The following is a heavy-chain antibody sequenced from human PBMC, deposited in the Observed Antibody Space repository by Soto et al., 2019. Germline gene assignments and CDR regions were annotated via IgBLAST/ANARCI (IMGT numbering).Heavy chain of an antibody. Sequence: EVQLLESGGGLVQPGGSLRLSCAASGFTFSSYAMSWVRQAPGKGLEWVSAISGSGGSTYYADSVKGRFTISRDNSKNTLYLEMNSLRSEDTAVYYCAKDNYYDSSGKDYWGQGTLVTVSS. CDR3: AKDNYYDSSGKDY. J-gene: IGHJ4*02. CDR1: GFTFSSYA. V-gene: IGHV3-23*01. CDR2: ISGSGGST. D-gene: IGHD3-22*01.